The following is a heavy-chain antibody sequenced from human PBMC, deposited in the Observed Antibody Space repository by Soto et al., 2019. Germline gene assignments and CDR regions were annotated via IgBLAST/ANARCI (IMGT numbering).Heavy chain of an antibody. V-gene: IGHV3-23*01. Sequence: EVQLLESGGGLVQPGGSLRLSCAASGFTFSSYAMGWVRQAPGKGLEWVSGISGGGGSTYYADSVKGRFTNSRNNSKNTRYLQKNSLRAEDTAGYYGAKAGDGGSGWAPVPFDIWGQGTMVTVSS. J-gene: IGHJ3*02. CDR1: GFTFSSYA. CDR3: AKAGDGGSGWAPVPFDI. CDR2: ISGGGGST. D-gene: IGHD6-19*01.